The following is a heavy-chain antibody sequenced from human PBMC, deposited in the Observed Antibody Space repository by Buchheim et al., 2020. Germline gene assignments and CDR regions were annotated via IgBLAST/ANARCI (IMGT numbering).Heavy chain of an antibody. CDR3: ARGPLLHYDVLTGYYYFDY. V-gene: IGHV4-61*02. Sequence: QVQLQESGPGLVKPSQTLSLTCTVSGGSISSGSYYWSWIRQPAGKGLEWIGRIYTSGSTNYNPSLKSRVTISVDTSKNQFSLKLTSVTAADTAVYYCARGPLLHYDVLTGYYYFDYWGQGAL. CDR1: GGSISSGSYY. J-gene: IGHJ4*02. D-gene: IGHD3-9*01. CDR2: IYTSGST.